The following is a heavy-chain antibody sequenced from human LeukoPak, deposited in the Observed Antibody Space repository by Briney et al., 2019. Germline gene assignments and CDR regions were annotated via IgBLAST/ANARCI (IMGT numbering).Heavy chain of an antibody. CDR2: INPYSGVT. CDR3: ARGGCSTSCYAYDY. CDR1: GYTFTDYN. D-gene: IGHD2-2*01. V-gene: IGHV1-2*02. J-gene: IGHJ4*02. Sequence: ASVKVSCKASGYTFTDYNMHWVRQAPGQGLEWMGWINPYSGVTNYAQKFQARVTMTRDTSIRTAYMEMSSLESEDTAVYYCARGGCSTSCYAYDYWGQGTLVTVSS.